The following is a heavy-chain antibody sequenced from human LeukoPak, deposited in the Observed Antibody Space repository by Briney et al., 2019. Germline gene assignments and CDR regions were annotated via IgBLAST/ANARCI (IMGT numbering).Heavy chain of an antibody. CDR2: IRYDGSNK. CDR3: AKDSGSYGGYYFDY. D-gene: IGHD1-26*01. V-gene: IGHV3-30*02. Sequence: PGGSLRLSCAASGFTFSSYGMHWVRQAPGKRLEWVAFIRYDGSNKYYADSVKGRFTISRDNSKNTLYLQMNSLRAEDTAVYYCAKDSGSYGGYYFDYWGQGTLVTVSS. J-gene: IGHJ4*02. CDR1: GFTFSSYG.